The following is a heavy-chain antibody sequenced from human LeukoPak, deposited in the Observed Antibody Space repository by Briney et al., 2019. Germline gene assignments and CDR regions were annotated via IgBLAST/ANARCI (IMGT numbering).Heavy chain of an antibody. D-gene: IGHD2-21*01. CDR1: GLTVTNNY. CDR2: LYSDGDT. V-gene: IGHV3-66*01. CDR3: ARGASIPDY. Sequence: GGSLRLSCAASGLTVTNNYWHWVRQPPGKGPEWISILYSDGDTKYADSVKGRFTFSRDSSRNTLYLQMNGLRVEDTAIYYCARGASIPDYWGQGTLVTVSS. J-gene: IGHJ4*02.